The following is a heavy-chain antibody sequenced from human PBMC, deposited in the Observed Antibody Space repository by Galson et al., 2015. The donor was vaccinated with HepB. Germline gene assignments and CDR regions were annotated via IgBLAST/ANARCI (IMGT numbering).Heavy chain of an antibody. J-gene: IGHJ5*02. CDR3: AKAKDVDTDLNYFDP. V-gene: IGHV3-23*01. CDR2: ISDRGGSK. D-gene: IGHD1-7*01. Sequence: SLRLSCAASGFTFNTYAMNWVRPAPGKGLEWVSTISDRGGSKYYAASVKGRFTISRDNSKDTLYLQMNSLRAEDTAVYFCAKAKDVDTDLNYFDPWGQGTLVTVSS. CDR1: GFTFNTYA.